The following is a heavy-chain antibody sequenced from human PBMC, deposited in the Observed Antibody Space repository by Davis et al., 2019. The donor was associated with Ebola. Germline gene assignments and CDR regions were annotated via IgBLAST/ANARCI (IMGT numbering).Heavy chain of an antibody. CDR2: ISAYNGNT. CDR3: AREMSIAARPAWFDP. Sequence: ASVKVSCKASGYTFTSYGISWVRQAPGQGLEWMGWISAYNGNTNYAQKLQGRVTMTTDTSTSTAYMELRSLRSDDTAVYYCAREMSIAARPAWFDPWGQGTLVTVSS. D-gene: IGHD6-6*01. CDR1: GYTFTSYG. J-gene: IGHJ5*02. V-gene: IGHV1-18*01.